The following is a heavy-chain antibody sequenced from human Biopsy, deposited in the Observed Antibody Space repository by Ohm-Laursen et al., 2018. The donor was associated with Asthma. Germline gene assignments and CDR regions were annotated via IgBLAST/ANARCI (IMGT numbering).Heavy chain of an antibody. CDR1: GGTFSNFA. J-gene: IGHJ4*02. CDR2: ITTVFGTT. CDR3: ARSYDTDSYPVLVLDY. V-gene: IGHV1-69*06. Sequence: ASVKVSCNAPGGTFSNFAISWVRQAPGQGLEWLGGITTVFGTTNYAEKFQGRVTITADKSTSTTYMELSRLRSEDTAVYYCARSYDTDSYPVLVLDYWGQGTLVTVSS. D-gene: IGHD3-22*01.